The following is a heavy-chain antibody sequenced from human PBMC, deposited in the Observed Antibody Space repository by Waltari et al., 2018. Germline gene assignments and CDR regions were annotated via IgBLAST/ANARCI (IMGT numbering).Heavy chain of an antibody. CDR3: ARLYGDNYADFDY. V-gene: IGHV4-39*01. CDR1: GGSISSSSYY. Sequence: QLQLQESGPGLVKPSETLSLTCTVSGGSISSSSYYWGWIRQPPGKGLEWLGSIYYSGSTYYNPSLKSRVTIFVDTSKNQFSLNLSSVTAADTAVYYCARLYGDNYADFDYWGQGTLVTVSS. D-gene: IGHD4-17*01. J-gene: IGHJ4*02. CDR2: IYYSGST.